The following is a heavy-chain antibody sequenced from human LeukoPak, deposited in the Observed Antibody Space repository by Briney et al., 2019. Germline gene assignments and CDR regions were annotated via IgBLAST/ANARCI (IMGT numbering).Heavy chain of an antibody. D-gene: IGHD1-26*01. J-gene: IGHJ4*02. V-gene: IGHV3-23*01. CDR2: IGVGGGNT. CDR1: GFTFDTYA. Sequence: PGGSLRLSCAASGFTFDTYALNWFRQAPGKGLEWVSFIGVGGGNTNYADSVKGRFTISRDDSKNTLYLQMNSLRAEDTAVYYCAKGGWELLGGQGTLVTVSS. CDR3: AKGGWELL.